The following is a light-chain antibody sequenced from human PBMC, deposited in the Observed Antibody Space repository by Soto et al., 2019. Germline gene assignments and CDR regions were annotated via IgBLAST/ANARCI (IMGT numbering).Light chain of an antibody. Sequence: IVMTQSTATLSVCPGERATLSCRASQSVSSNLAWYQQKPGQAPRLLIYGASTRATGIPARFSGSGSGTEFTLTISSLQSEDFAVYYCQQYNNWPQTFGQGTKVEIK. CDR2: GAS. CDR3: QQYNNWPQT. V-gene: IGKV3-15*01. J-gene: IGKJ1*01. CDR1: QSVSSN.